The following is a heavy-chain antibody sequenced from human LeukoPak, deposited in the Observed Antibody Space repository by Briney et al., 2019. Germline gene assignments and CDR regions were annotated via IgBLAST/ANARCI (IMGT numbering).Heavy chain of an antibody. J-gene: IGHJ4*02. CDR2: ISYDGSNK. Sequence: PGRSLRLSCAASGFTFSSYGMHWVRQAPGKGLEWVAVISYDGSNKYYADSVKGRFTISRDNSKNTLYLQMNSLRAEDTAVYYCAKNGVAATVDTYYFDYWGQGTLVTVSS. V-gene: IGHV3-30*18. CDR1: GFTFSSYG. D-gene: IGHD2-8*01. CDR3: AKNGVAATVDTYYFDY.